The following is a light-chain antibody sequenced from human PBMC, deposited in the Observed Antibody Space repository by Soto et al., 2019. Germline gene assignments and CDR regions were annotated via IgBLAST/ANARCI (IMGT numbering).Light chain of an antibody. J-gene: IGLJ1*01. CDR3: CSYAGSSYV. CDR1: SSDVGGYNY. Sequence: QSALTQPRSVSGSPGQSVTISCTGTSSDVGGYNYVSWYQQHPGKAPKLMIYDVSKRPSGVPDRFSGSKSGNTASLTISGLQAEDEADCYCCSYAGSSYVFGPGTKVTVL. CDR2: DVS. V-gene: IGLV2-11*01.